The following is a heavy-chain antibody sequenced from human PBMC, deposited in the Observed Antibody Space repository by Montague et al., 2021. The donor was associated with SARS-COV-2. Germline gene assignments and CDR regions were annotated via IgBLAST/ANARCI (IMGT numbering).Heavy chain of an antibody. J-gene: IGHJ6*02. CDR3: ARLGRQQLVRLSGMDV. CDR2: IYYSGXT. Sequence: SETLSLTCTVSGGSISSSSYYWGWIRQPPGKGLEWIGSIYYSGXTXYXXXXKXRVTISVDTSKNQFSLKLSSVTAADTAVYYCARLGRQQLVRLSGMDVWGQGTPVTVSS. D-gene: IGHD6-13*01. V-gene: IGHV4-39*07. CDR1: GGSISSSSYY.